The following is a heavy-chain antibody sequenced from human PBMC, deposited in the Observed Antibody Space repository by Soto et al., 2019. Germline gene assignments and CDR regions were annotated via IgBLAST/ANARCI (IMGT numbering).Heavy chain of an antibody. D-gene: IGHD5-18*01. Sequence: QVQLVESGGGVVQPGRSLRLSCAASGFTFSSYGMHWVRQAPGKGLEWVAVIWYDGSNKYYADSVKGRFTISRDNSKNTLYLQMNSLRAEATAVYYCARAWIQLIDYWGQGTLVTVSS. CDR2: IWYDGSNK. V-gene: IGHV3-33*01. CDR1: GFTFSSYG. CDR3: ARAWIQLIDY. J-gene: IGHJ4*02.